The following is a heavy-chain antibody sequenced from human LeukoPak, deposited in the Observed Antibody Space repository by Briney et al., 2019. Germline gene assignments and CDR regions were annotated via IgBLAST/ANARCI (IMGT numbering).Heavy chain of an antibody. V-gene: IGHV3-30-3*01. Sequence: GASLRLSCAASGFTFSSYAMHWVRQAPGKGLEWVAVISYDGSNKYYADSVKGRSTISRDNSKNTLYLQMNSLRAEDTAVYYCARDYYDSSGYWAPDAFDIWGQGTMVTVSS. D-gene: IGHD3-22*01. CDR2: ISYDGSNK. CDR1: GFTFSSYA. J-gene: IGHJ3*02. CDR3: ARDYYDSSGYWAPDAFDI.